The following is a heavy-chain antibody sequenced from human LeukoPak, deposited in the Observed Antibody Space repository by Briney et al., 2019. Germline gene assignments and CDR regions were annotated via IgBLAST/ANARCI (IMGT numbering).Heavy chain of an antibody. V-gene: IGHV3-21*01. CDR1: GFTFSSYS. CDR3: ARDRREIRGVIHFDY. D-gene: IGHD3-10*01. CDR2: ISSSSSYI. Sequence: NPGGSLRLSCAASGFTFSSYSMNWVRQAPGKGLEWVSSISSSSSYIYYADSVKGRFTISRDNAKKSLYLQMNSLRAEDTAVYYCARDRREIRGVIHFDYWGQGTLVTVSS. J-gene: IGHJ4*02.